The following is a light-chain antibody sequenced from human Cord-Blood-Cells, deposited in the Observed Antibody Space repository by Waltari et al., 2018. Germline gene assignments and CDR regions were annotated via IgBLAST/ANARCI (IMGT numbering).Light chain of an antibody. V-gene: IGKV2-28*01. Sequence: DIVMPQSPLSLPVTPGEPASISCRSSQSLLYSNGYNYLDWYLQKPGQSPQLLIYLGSNRASGVPDRFSGSGSGTDFTLKISRVEAEDVGVYYCMQALQTPWTFGQGTKVEIK. CDR3: MQALQTPWT. J-gene: IGKJ1*01. CDR2: LGS. CDR1: QSLLYSNGYNY.